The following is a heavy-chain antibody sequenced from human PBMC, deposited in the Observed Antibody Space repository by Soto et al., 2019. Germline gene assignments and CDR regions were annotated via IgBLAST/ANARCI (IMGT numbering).Heavy chain of an antibody. V-gene: IGHV2-5*02. J-gene: IGHJ3*02. CDR3: AHRRVTMVRVDAFDI. D-gene: IGHD3-10*01. Sequence: QITLKESGPTLVKPTQTLTLTCTFSGFSLSTSGVGVGWIRQPPGKALEWLALIYWDDDKRYSPSLKSRLTITKDTSKNQVVLTMTKMDPVDTATYYCAHRRVTMVRVDAFDIWGQGTMVTVSS. CDR1: GFSLSTSGVG. CDR2: IYWDDDK.